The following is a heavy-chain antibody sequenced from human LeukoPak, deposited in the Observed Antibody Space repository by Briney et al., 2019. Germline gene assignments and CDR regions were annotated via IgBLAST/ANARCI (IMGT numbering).Heavy chain of an antibody. CDR3: ARLGSGSYRYYFDY. Sequence: SETLSLTCAVYGGSISSYYWSWIRQPPGKGLEGIGYIYYSGSTNYNPSLKSRVTISVDTSKNQFSLKLSSVTAADTAVYYCARLGSGSYRYYFDYWGQGTLVTVSS. J-gene: IGHJ4*02. CDR1: GGSISSYY. D-gene: IGHD1-26*01. V-gene: IGHV4-59*08. CDR2: IYYSGST.